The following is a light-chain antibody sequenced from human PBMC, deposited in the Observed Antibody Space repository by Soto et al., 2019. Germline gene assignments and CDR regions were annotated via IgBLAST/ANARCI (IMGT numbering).Light chain of an antibody. J-gene: IGKJ4*01. CDR2: RTS. CDR1: QSISSN. CDR3: QQYNNCPRST. Sequence: EIVMTQSPATLSVSPGERATLSCRASQSISSNLAWYKQKPGQAPRLLMFRTSSRATAFPARFSGGGSGTEFNLTISSLLSEDVGVYYCQQYNNCPRSTFGGGTKVEIK. V-gene: IGKV3-15*01.